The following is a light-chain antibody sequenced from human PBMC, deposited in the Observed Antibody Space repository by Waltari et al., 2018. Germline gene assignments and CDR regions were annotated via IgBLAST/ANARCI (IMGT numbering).Light chain of an antibody. V-gene: IGKV2-30*01. Sequence: VVMPQSPLFLPVTVGHVASISCRSSQSLLFSDGKIYLNWFHQRPGQSPRRLIYKVSNRESGVPDRFSGSGSVTDFTLKITRGEAEDVGVYFCMQGAHWPRTFGQGTRVEI. J-gene: IGKJ1*01. CDR3: MQGAHWPRT. CDR1: QSLLFSDGKIY. CDR2: KVS.